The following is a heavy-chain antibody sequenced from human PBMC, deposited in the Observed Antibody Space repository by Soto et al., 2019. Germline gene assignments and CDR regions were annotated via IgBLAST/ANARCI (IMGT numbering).Heavy chain of an antibody. CDR2: IRGKANTYAT. Sequence: GGSLRLSCAASGFTFSDSTIHWVRQASGKGLEWVGRIRGKANTYATSFAASVKGRFTISRDDSKNTAYLQMNSLNIEDTAVYDCTRQWLLWGPFDYWGHGSLVTVSS. CDR3: TRQWLLWGPFDY. CDR1: GFTFSDST. D-gene: IGHD3-3*01. V-gene: IGHV3-73*01. J-gene: IGHJ4*01.